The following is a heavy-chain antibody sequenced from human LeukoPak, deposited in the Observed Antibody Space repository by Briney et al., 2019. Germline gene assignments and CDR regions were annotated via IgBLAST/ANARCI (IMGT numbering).Heavy chain of an antibody. CDR2: ISGSGGST. CDR1: GFTFSSYA. Sequence: SGGSLRLSCAASGFTFSSYAMSWVRQAPGKGLEWVSAISGSGGSTYYADSVKGRFTISRDNSKNTLYLQMNSLRAEDTAVYYCAKGARDYYGSGSYYTVDWNYWGQGTLVTVSS. CDR3: AKGARDYYGSGSYYTVDWNY. V-gene: IGHV3-23*01. D-gene: IGHD3-10*01. J-gene: IGHJ4*02.